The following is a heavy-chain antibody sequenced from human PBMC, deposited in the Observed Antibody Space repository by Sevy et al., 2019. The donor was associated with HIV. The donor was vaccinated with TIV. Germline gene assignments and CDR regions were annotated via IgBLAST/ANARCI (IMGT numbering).Heavy chain of an antibody. V-gene: IGHV3-74*01. CDR3: ARVGSIVGATRVNYFDY. Sequence: GGSLRLSCAASGFTFSSYWMHWVRQAPGKGLVWVSRINSAGSSTSYADSVKGRFTISRDNAKNTLNLQMNSLRAEDTAVYYCARVGSIVGATRVNYFDYWGQGTLVTVSS. CDR1: GFTFSSYW. J-gene: IGHJ4*02. CDR2: INSAGSST. D-gene: IGHD1-26*01.